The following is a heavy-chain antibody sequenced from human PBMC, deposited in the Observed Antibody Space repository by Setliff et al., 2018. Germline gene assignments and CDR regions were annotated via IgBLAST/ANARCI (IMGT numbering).Heavy chain of an antibody. V-gene: IGHV4-61*02. CDR2: IYSIGSA. Sequence: SETLSLTCTVSGGSITSGNNYWSWIRQPAGKGLKWIGRIYSIGSATYNPSLKGRVTISLDRSENEFSLNLTSVTAADTAVYFCAREPSPSDALDIWGQGTMVTVSS. J-gene: IGHJ3*02. CDR1: GGSITSGNNY. CDR3: AREPSPSDALDI.